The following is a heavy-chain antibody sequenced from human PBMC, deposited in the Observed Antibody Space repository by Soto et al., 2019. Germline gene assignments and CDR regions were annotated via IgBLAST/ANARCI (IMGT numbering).Heavy chain of an antibody. Sequence: GSLRLSCAASGFTFSSYAMSWVRQAPGKGLEWVGRIKSKTDGGTTDYADSVKGRFTISRDNSKNTLFLQMNTLRAEDTALYYCALISIGYYSPFDLWGQGTLVTVSS. CDR2: IKSKTDGGTT. D-gene: IGHD3-9*01. CDR3: ALISIGYYSPFDL. V-gene: IGHV3-23*01. CDR1: GFTFSSYA. J-gene: IGHJ5*02.